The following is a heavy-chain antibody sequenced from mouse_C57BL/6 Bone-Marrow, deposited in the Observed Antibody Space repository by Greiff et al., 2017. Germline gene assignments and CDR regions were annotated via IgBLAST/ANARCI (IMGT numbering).Heavy chain of an antibody. D-gene: IGHD3-3*01. V-gene: IGHV5-17*01. Sequence: EVKVVESGGGLVKPGGSLKLSCAASGFTFSYYGMHWVRQAPEKGLEWVAYISSGSSTIYYADTVKGRFTISRDNAKNTLFLQMTSLRSEDTAMYYCARQGLRAMDYWGQGTSVTVSS. CDR1: GFTFSYYG. J-gene: IGHJ4*01. CDR3: ARQGLRAMDY. CDR2: ISSGSSTI.